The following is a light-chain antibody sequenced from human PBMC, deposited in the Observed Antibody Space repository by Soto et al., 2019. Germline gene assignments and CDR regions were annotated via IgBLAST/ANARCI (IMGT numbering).Light chain of an antibody. CDR1: QSVSSN. V-gene: IGKV3-15*01. J-gene: IGKJ5*01. Sequence: EILMTQSPTILSVSPGERATLSCRASQSVSSNLAWYQQKPGQAPRLLIYGASTRATGIPARFSGSGSGTEFTLTISSLQSEDFAVYYCQQYSSSPRTFGQGTRLEVK. CDR3: QQYSSSPRT. CDR2: GAS.